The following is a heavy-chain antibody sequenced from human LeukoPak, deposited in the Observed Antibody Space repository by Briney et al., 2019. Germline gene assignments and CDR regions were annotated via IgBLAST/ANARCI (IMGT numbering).Heavy chain of an antibody. CDR1: GFTFSSYW. D-gene: IGHD3-16*02. J-gene: IGHJ3*02. V-gene: IGHV3-74*01. CDR3: ARGGYDYVWGSYPLPDAFDI. CDR2: INSDGSST. Sequence: PGGSLRLSCAASGFTFSSYWMHWVRQAPGKGLVWASRINSDGSSTSYADSVRGRFTISRDNAKNTLYLQMNSLRAEDTAVYYCARGGYDYVWGSYPLPDAFDIWGQGTMVTVSS.